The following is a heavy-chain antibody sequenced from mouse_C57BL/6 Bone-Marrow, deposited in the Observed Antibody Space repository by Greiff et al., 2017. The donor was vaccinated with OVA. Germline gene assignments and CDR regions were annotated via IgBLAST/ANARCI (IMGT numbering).Heavy chain of an antibody. V-gene: IGHV2-2*01. D-gene: IGHD2-2*01. CDR1: GFSFTSYG. CDR2: IWSGGST. J-gene: IGHJ1*03. CDR3: ARKGLRPGWYFDV. Sequence: VQLQQSGPGLVQPSQSLSITCTVSGFSFTSYGVHWVRQSPGKGLEWLGVIWSGGSTDYNAAFISSLSISTDNSTSKVFFKMNSLQADDTAIYYCARKGLRPGWYFDVWGTGTTVTVSS.